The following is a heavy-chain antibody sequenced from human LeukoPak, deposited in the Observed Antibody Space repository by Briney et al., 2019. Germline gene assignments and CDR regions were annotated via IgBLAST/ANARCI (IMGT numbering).Heavy chain of an antibody. Sequence: GGSLRLSCAASGFTFSDYYMSWIRQAPGKGLEWVSYISSSDSPRFYADSVKGRFTISRDNAKNSLYLQMNSLRAEDTAVYYCARWRSSWYGLDYWGQGALVTVSS. CDR1: GFTFSDYY. V-gene: IGHV3-11*01. CDR2: ISSSDSPR. D-gene: IGHD6-13*01. J-gene: IGHJ4*02. CDR3: ARWRSSWYGLDY.